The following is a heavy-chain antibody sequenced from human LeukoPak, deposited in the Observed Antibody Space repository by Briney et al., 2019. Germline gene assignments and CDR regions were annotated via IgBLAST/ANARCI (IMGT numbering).Heavy chain of an antibody. J-gene: IGHJ3*02. CDR2: IYSGGST. CDR1: GFTVSSNY. V-gene: IGHV3-53*01. CDR3: ARRGLYSSGWPRYDAFDI. Sequence: GGSLRLSCAASGFTVSSNYMSWVRQAPGKGLEWVSVIYSGGSTYYADSVKGRFTISRDNSKNTVYLQMNSLRVEDTAVYYCARRGLYSSGWPRYDAFDIWGQGAMVTVSS. D-gene: IGHD6-19*01.